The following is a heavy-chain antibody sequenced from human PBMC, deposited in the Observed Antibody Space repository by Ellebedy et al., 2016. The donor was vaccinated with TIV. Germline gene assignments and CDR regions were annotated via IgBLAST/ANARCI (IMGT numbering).Heavy chain of an antibody. J-gene: IGHJ4*02. CDR2: IYYCGST. CDR1: GGSISSGAFY. D-gene: IGHD3-10*01. CDR3: ARDEGGSGSLSY. Sequence: MPSETLSLTCTVSGGSISSGAFYWTWIRQQPGKGLEWIGNIYYCGSTYYRPSLKTRVTISLDTSNNQFSLRLNSVTAADTAVYYCARDEGGSGSLSYWGQGSLVTVSS. V-gene: IGHV4-31*03.